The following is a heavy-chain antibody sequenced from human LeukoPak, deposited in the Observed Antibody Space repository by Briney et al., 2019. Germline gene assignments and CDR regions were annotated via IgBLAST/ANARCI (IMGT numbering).Heavy chain of an antibody. CDR1: GGTFSSYA. Sequence: ASVKVSCKASGGTFSSYAISWVRQAPGQGLEWMGGIIPIFGTANYAQKFQGRVTITADESTSTAYMELSSLRSEDTAVYYCARDKIPYYDSSGYYLDCWGQGTLVTVSS. CDR3: ARDKIPYYDSSGYYLDC. V-gene: IGHV1-69*13. D-gene: IGHD3-22*01. J-gene: IGHJ4*02. CDR2: IIPIFGTA.